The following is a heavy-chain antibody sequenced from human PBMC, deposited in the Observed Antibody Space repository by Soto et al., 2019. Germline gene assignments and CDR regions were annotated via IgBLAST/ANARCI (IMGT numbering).Heavy chain of an antibody. D-gene: IGHD3-3*01. CDR1: GGSTSSYY. CDR2: IYYSGST. V-gene: IGHV4-59*01. Sequence: PSETLSLTCTVSGGSTSSYYWSWIRQPPGKGLEWIGYIYYSGSTNYNPSLKSRVTISVDTSKNQFSLKLSSVNAADTAVYYCASDTIFGVVKEGDYYYYGMDVWGQGNTVTVSS. CDR3: ASDTIFGVVKEGDYYYYGMDV. J-gene: IGHJ6*02.